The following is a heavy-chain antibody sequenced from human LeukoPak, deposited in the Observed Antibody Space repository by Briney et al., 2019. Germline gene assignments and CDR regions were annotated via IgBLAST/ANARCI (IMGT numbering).Heavy chain of an antibody. J-gene: IGHJ4*02. CDR2: INPDSGGS. D-gene: IGHD1-14*01. CDR3: ARDMTGGIWARATSFDH. V-gene: IGHV1-2*02. Sequence: ASVKVSSKTSGYTFSAFYMHWVRQAPGQGPEWMGWINPDSGGSEYGQKFQGRVTFTSDTSSTTIYMEVRGLKSDDTAVDYCARDMTGGIWARATSFDHWGQGTLVTVSS. CDR1: GYTFSAFY.